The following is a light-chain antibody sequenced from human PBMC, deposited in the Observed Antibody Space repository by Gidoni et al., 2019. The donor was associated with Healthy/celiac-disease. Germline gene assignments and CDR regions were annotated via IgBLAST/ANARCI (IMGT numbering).Light chain of an antibody. V-gene: IGKV3-20*01. J-gene: IGKJ2*01. CDR2: GAS. CDR3: QQYGSSLYT. CDR1: QSVSSSY. Sequence: EIVLTQSPGTLSLSPGERATLSCRASQSVSSSYLAWYQQKPGQAPRLLIYGASSRATGIPDRFSGSGSGTDFTLTLSRLEPEDFAVYYCQQYGSSLYTFGQGTKLEIK.